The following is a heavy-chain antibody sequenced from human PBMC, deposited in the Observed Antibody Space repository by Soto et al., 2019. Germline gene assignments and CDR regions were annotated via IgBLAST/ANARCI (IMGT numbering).Heavy chain of an antibody. D-gene: IGHD6-25*01. J-gene: IGHJ5*02. CDR1: GFTFSDHY. CDR3: ARCGSFDP. Sequence: EVQLVESGGGLVQPGGSLRLSCAASGFTFSDHYMDWVRQAPGKGLEWIGRTRNKAASYTTLYAACVKGRFTIPRDDSKNSLYLQMNSLKTEDTAVYYCARCGSFDPWGQGTLVSVSS. V-gene: IGHV3-72*01. CDR2: TRNKAASYTT.